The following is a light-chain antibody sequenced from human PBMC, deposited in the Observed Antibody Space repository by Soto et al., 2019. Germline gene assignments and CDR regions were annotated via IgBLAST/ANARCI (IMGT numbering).Light chain of an antibody. Sequence: QSALTQSPSASGSPGQSVTISCTGTKNDIGVYDFVSWYQHHPGKAPRLIIYEVVQRPSGVPDRFSGSKSGNTASLTVSGLQAADEADYFCKSYAGSNTYVFGSGTKLT. CDR2: EVV. V-gene: IGLV2-8*01. CDR3: KSYAGSNTYV. CDR1: KNDIGVYDF. J-gene: IGLJ1*01.